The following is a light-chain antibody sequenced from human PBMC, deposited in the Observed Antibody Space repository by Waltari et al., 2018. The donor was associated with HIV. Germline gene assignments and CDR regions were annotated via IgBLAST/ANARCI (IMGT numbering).Light chain of an antibody. J-gene: IGLJ1*01. CDR3: HSYDSSRGGVYV. V-gene: IGLV1-40*01. CDR1: NVGTLYA. CDR2: ANY. Sequence: QSVLTQPPSVSGAPGQRVTISCPNVGTLYALNWYQHLPGAGPKLLIYANYNRPSGVPDRFSGSKSGTSASLAITGLQPEDEADYYCHSYDSSRGGVYVFGTGTKVTVL.